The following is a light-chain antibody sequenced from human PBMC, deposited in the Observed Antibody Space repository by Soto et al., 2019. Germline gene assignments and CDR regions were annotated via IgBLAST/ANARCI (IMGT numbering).Light chain of an antibody. CDR2: SNN. Sequence: QSVLTQPPSASGTPGQRVTISCSGSSSNIGSNYVYWYQQLQGTAPKLLIYSNNQRPSGVPDRFSGSKSGTSASLAISGLRSEDEADYYCAAWDDSLSAWVFGGGTKLTVL. CDR1: SSNIGSNY. CDR3: AAWDDSLSAWV. J-gene: IGLJ3*02. V-gene: IGLV1-47*02.